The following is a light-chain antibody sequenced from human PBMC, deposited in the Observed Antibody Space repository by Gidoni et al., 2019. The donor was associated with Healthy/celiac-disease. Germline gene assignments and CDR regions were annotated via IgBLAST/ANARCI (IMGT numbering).Light chain of an antibody. CDR3: QQINSYLRT. CDR1: QGISSY. J-gene: IGKJ1*01. Sequence: DIQLTQSPSFLSASVGDRVTITCRASQGISSYLAWSQQKPGKAPKLLIYAAATFQSGVPARFRGSGSGKEFTLTISSMQTEDFATYYCQQINSYLRTFGQGTKVEIK. V-gene: IGKV1-9*01. CDR2: AAA.